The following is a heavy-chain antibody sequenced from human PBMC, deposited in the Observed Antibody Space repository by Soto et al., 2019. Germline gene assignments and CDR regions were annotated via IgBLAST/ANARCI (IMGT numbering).Heavy chain of an antibody. J-gene: IGHJ4*02. V-gene: IGHV4-34*01. Sequence: PSETLSLTCAVYGGSFSGYYWSWIRQPPGKGLEWIGEINHSGSTNYNPPLKSRVTISVDTSKNQFSLKLSSVTAADTAVYYCARGLGYSSGWYYFDYWGQGTLVTVSS. CDR1: GGSFSGYY. D-gene: IGHD6-19*01. CDR3: ARGLGYSSGWYYFDY. CDR2: INHSGST.